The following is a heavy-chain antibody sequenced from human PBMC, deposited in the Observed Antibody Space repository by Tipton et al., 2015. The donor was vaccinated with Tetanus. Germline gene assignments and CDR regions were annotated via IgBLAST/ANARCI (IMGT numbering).Heavy chain of an antibody. CDR2: ISAYNGNT. D-gene: IGHD3-22*01. Sequence: QMQLVQSGAEVKKPGASVKVSCKASGYTFTSYGISWVRQAPGQGLEWMGWISAYNGNTNYAQKLQGRVTMTTDTSTSTAYMELRSLRSDDTAVYYCARDVRGGYYYDSSGSGFDYWGQGTLVTVSS. CDR3: ARDVRGGYYYDSSGSGFDY. J-gene: IGHJ4*02. CDR1: GYTFTSYG. V-gene: IGHV1-18*01.